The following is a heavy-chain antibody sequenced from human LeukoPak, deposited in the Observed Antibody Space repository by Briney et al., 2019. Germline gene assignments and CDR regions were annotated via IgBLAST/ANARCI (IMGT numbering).Heavy chain of an antibody. Sequence: ASVKVSCKTSGYSFTDYYMHWVRQAPGQGLEWMGWINPNSGGTSSAQRFQGRVTMTRDTSLTTVYMEVSWLTSDDTAIYYCATADRLDGGLYLIGPWGQGTLVTVYS. CDR1: GYSFTDYY. CDR2: INPNSGGT. D-gene: IGHD2-21*01. V-gene: IGHV1-2*02. CDR3: ATADRLDGGLYLIGP. J-gene: IGHJ5*02.